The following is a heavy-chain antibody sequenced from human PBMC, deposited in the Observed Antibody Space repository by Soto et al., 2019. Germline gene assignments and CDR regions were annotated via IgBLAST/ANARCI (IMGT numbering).Heavy chain of an antibody. CDR3: AKEAVAGILDSLDY. CDR2: IGGAGSNI. CDR1: GFTFSEYA. D-gene: IGHD6-19*01. Sequence: GGSLRLSCAASGFTFSEYAMTWVRQAPGKGLEWVSVIGGAGSNIYYADSVEGRFTVSRDDSKNTLYLKMNSLRAEDTAVYYCAKEAVAGILDSLDYWGQGTLVTVSS. J-gene: IGHJ4*02. V-gene: IGHV3-23*01.